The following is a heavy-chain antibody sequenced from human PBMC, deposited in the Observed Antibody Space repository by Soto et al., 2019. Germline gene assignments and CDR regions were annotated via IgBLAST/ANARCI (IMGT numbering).Heavy chain of an antibody. CDR1: GFTFSDYY. CDR3: AREPVAGTFHY. V-gene: IGHV3-11*01. J-gene: IGHJ4*02. Sequence: QVQVVESGGDLVKPGGSLRLSCAASGFTFSDYYMSWIRQAPGEGLEWVSGISSSGGTKYYADSVKGRFTISRDNAKNLLYLQMNSLRVEDTAVYYCAREPVAGTFHYWGQGTLVTVSS. D-gene: IGHD6-19*01. CDR2: ISSSGGTK.